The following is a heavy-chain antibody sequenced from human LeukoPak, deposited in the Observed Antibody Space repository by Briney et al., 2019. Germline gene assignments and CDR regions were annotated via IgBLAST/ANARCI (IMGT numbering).Heavy chain of an antibody. D-gene: IGHD2/OR15-2a*01. J-gene: IGHJ5*02. V-gene: IGHV7-4-1*02. CDR1: GYTFTNYA. CDR3: ARTFFGHQYPLIDNWFDP. Sequence: ASVKVSCKASGYTFTNYAMNWVRQAPGQVLEWMGWINTDTGNPTYAQGFTRRLVFSLDTSASTAYLKVSSLKAEDTDVYYCARTFFGHQYPLIDNWFDPWGQGTLVTGSS. CDR2: INTDTGNP.